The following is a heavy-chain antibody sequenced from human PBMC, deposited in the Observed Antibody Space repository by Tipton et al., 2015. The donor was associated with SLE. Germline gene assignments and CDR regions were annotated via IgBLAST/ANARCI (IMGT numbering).Heavy chain of an antibody. Sequence: LRFSCTVSGGSINNYYWSWIRQTPGKGLEWIGYIYYSGDAKYSPSLKTRVTISLDTSENQFSLKLNSVTAADTATYYCARGTDVDYYYYYYALDVWGQGTAVTVSS. J-gene: IGHJ6*02. CDR1: GGSINNYY. CDR3: ARGTDVDYYYYYYALDV. V-gene: IGHV4-59*08. D-gene: IGHD5-12*01. CDR2: IYYSGDA.